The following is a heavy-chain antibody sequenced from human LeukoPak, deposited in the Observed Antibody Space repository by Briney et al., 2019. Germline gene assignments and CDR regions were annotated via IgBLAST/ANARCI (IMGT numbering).Heavy chain of an antibody. CDR2: ISYDGSEK. CDR1: GFAFSSYG. J-gene: IGHJ4*02. CDR3: AKDRECWSPLDS. Sequence: PGRSLRLSCAASGFAFSSYGMHWARQAPGKGLEWGAVISYDGSEKYYADSVKGRFTISRDNSKNTLYLQMNSLRAEDTAVYYCAKDRECWSPLDSWGQGTLVTVSS. V-gene: IGHV3-30*18. D-gene: IGHD1-1*01.